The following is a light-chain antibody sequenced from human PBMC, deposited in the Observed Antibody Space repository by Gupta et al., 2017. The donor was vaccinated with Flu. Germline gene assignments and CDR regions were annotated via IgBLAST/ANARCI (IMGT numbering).Light chain of an antibody. Sequence: IGSHYVSWYQQLPGAAPRLLIYGNNERPSGIPDRFSGTKFGTSATLGITGLQTGDEADYYCGTWDSSPKPWVFGGGTNLTVL. CDR1: IGSHY. J-gene: IGLJ3*02. CDR3: GTWDSSPKPWV. V-gene: IGLV1-51*01. CDR2: GNN.